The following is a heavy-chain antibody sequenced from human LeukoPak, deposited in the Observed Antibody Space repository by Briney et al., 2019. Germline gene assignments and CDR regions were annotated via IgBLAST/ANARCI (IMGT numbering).Heavy chain of an antibody. J-gene: IGHJ4*02. CDR1: GFTFSNNA. CDR3: AKDSGNRNDSDY. CDR2: ISGGGGET. V-gene: IGHV3-23*01. D-gene: IGHD1-1*01. Sequence: GGSLRLSCAASGFTFSNNAMHWVRQAPGKGLEWVSSISGGGGETYYVDSVKGRFIISRDNSKNTLYLQMNGLRVEGTAKYYCAKDSGNRNDSDYWGQGTLVTVSS.